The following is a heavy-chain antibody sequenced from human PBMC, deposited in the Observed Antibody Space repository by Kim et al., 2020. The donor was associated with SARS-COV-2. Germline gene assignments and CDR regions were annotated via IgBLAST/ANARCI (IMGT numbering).Heavy chain of an antibody. CDR1: GFTFSSYW. D-gene: IGHD4-17*01. J-gene: IGHJ6*02. Sequence: GGSLRLSCAASGFTFSSYWMSWVRQAPGKGLEWVANIKQDGSEKYYVDSVKGRFTISRDNAKNSLYLQMNSLRAEDTAVYYCARPTVTTRYIYYYYYGMDVWGQGTTVTVSS. CDR3: ARPTVTTRYIYYYYYGMDV. CDR2: IKQDGSEK. V-gene: IGHV3-7*01.